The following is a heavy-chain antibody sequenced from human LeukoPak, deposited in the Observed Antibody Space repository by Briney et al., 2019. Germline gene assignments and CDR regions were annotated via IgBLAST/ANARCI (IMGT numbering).Heavy chain of an antibody. J-gene: IGHJ5*02. CDR1: GYTFTSYD. V-gene: IGHV1-8*03. D-gene: IGHD3-3*01. Sequence: AASVKVSCKASGYTFTSYDINWVRQATGQGLEWMGWMNPNSGNTGYAQKFQGRVTITRNTSISTAYMELSSLRSEDTAVYYCARNPIRTYYDFWSGYSNWFDPWGQGTLVTVSS. CDR2: MNPNSGNT. CDR3: ARNPIRTYYDFWSGYSNWFDP.